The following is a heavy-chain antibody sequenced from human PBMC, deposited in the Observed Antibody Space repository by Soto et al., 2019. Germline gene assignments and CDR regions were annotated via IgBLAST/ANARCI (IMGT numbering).Heavy chain of an antibody. CDR2: ISWNSGSI. CDR3: AKDMRPNYYYYMDV. V-gene: IGHV3-9*01. J-gene: IGHJ6*03. CDR1: GFTFDDYA. Sequence: EVQLVESGGGLVQPGRSLRLSCAASGFTFDDYAMHWVRQAPGKGLEWVSGISWNSGSIGYADSVTGRFTISRDNAKNSLYLQMNSLRAEDTALYYCAKDMRPNYYYYMDVWGKGTTVTVSS.